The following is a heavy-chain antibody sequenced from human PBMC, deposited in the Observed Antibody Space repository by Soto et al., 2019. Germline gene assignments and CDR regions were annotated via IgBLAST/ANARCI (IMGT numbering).Heavy chain of an antibody. Sequence: GGSLRLSCAASGFTFSSYSMNWVRQAPGKGLEWVSSISSSSGYIYYADSVKGRFTISRDNAKNSLYLQMNSLRAEDTAVYYCARDLKYSSSLKGRWFDPWGQGTLVTVSS. J-gene: IGHJ5*02. CDR3: ARDLKYSSSLKGRWFDP. D-gene: IGHD6-6*01. CDR1: GFTFSSYS. CDR2: ISSSSGYI. V-gene: IGHV3-21*01.